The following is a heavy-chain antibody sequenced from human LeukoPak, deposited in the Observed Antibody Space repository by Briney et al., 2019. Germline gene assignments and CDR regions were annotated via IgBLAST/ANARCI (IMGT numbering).Heavy chain of an antibody. Sequence: GASVKVSCKSSGYIFNSYGITWVRQAPGQGLEWMGWISGYNGNTKYAQKFQGRVTMATDTPTSTGYMELRTLRSDDTAVYYCARVFGLFLIPTSCFDLWGQGSLVTVSS. CDR3: ARVFGLFLIPTSCFDL. V-gene: IGHV1-18*01. J-gene: IGHJ4*02. D-gene: IGHD2-2*01. CDR1: GYIFNSYG. CDR2: ISGYNGNT.